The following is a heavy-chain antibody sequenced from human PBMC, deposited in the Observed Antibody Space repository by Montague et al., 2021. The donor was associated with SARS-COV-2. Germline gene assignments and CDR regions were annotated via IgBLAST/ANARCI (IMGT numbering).Heavy chain of an antibody. Sequence: SETLSLTCSVSGGSVGKYYWSWLRQPPGKGLEWNGHIHYSGSTTYSPSFKSRVTISIDTPKNQFSLKLSSVTAADTAVYYCARSLDPSGTDYLPYWGQGTLVTVSS. CDR3: ARSLDPSGTDYLPY. D-gene: IGHD3-10*01. CDR2: IHYSGST. J-gene: IGHJ4*02. CDR1: GGSVGKYY. V-gene: IGHV4-59*02.